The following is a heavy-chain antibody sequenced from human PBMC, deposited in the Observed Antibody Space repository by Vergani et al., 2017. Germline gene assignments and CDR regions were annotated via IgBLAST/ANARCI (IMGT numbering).Heavy chain of an antibody. Sequence: QVQLQESGPGLVKPSQTLSLTCTVPGGSISSGGYYWGWIRQPPGKGLKWIGSIGFSGSTKYNPSLKSRVTISVDTSKNQFSLKLSSGTATDTAVYYCASHWWGLVATRYYNYGMDVWGQGTTVTVSS. CDR1: GGSISSGGYY. D-gene: IGHD5-12*01. CDR2: IGFSGST. J-gene: IGHJ6*02. CDR3: ASHWWGLVATRYYNYGMDV. V-gene: IGHV4-39*01.